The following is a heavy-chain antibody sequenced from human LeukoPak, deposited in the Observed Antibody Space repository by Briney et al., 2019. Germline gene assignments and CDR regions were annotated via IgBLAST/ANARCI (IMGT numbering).Heavy chain of an antibody. Sequence: KTSETLSLTCSVSGASISSHYWSWIRRPPGKGLEWIGYIYYTGSTSYNPSLKSRVTISVDTSKSQFPLKLTSVTAADTGVYYCAREKWELLPIFDYWGRGIMVTVSS. D-gene: IGHD1-26*01. CDR2: IYYTGST. CDR1: GASISSHY. J-gene: IGHJ4*02. V-gene: IGHV4-59*11. CDR3: AREKWELLPIFDY.